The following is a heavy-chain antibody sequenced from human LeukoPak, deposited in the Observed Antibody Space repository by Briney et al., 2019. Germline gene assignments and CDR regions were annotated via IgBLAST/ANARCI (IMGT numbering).Heavy chain of an antibody. Sequence: SETLSLTCTVSGGSISSHYWSWIRQPPGKGLEWIGYIYYSGNTNYNPSLKSRVTISVDTSKNQFSLKLNSVTAADTAVYYCAREGSVTTIFGVVNWFDPWGQGTLVTVSP. CDR2: IYYSGNT. CDR1: GGSISSHY. CDR3: AREGSVTTIFGVVNWFDP. J-gene: IGHJ5*02. D-gene: IGHD3-3*01. V-gene: IGHV4-59*11.